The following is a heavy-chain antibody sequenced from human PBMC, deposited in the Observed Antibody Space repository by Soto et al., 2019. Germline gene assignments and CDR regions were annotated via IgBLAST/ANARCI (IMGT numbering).Heavy chain of an antibody. Sequence: QITLKESGPTLVKPTQTLTLTCTFSGFSLSTSGVGVGWIRQPPGKALEWLALIYWDDDKRYSPSLKSRLTITKHTSKNQVVLTMTNMDPVDTATYYCAHRPPYCGGDCYSAEYFQHWGQGTLVTVSS. CDR2: IYWDDDK. D-gene: IGHD2-21*02. CDR1: GFSLSTSGVG. J-gene: IGHJ1*01. CDR3: AHRPPYCGGDCYSAEYFQH. V-gene: IGHV2-5*02.